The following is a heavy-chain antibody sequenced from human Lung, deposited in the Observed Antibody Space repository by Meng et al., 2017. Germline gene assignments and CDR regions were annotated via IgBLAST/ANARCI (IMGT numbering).Heavy chain of an antibody. Sequence: QVHLVQSGLDVKKPRASVKVSCKASGYTFTTYGISWLRQAPGQGLEWMGWIDPGNGNRDFAEKFQDRLTMSNDTSSSTVYMELTRLTSDDTAVYYCARDRQWLFDYWGQGALVTVSS. CDR2: IDPGNGNR. V-gene: IGHV1-18*01. J-gene: IGHJ4*02. CDR1: GYTFTTYG. D-gene: IGHD6-19*01. CDR3: ARDRQWLFDY.